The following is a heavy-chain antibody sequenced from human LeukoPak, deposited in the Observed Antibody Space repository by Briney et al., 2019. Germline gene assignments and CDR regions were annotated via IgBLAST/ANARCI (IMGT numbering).Heavy chain of an antibody. V-gene: IGHV1-2*02. Sequence: GASVKVSCKASGYSVTGYYIHWLRQAPGQGLEWMGWINPYSGDTNYARKFQGRVTMTRDTSISTAYMEQSGLTSDDTSVYYCFSYDSSGNFDTWGQGTLVTVSS. D-gene: IGHD3-22*01. CDR1: GYSVTGYY. J-gene: IGHJ4*02. CDR3: FSYDSSGNFDT. CDR2: INPYSGDT.